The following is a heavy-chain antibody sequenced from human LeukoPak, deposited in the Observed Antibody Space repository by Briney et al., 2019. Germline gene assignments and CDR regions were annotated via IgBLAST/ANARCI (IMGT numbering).Heavy chain of an antibody. D-gene: IGHD2-15*01. CDR1: GGTFSSYT. CDR2: TIPILGIA. V-gene: IGHV1-69*10. J-gene: IGHJ6*02. Sequence: SVTVSCTASGGTFSSYTFNWVRQAPGQGLEWMGRTIPILGIANYAQKFQGSVTITADKSTSTVYMELIRLRSEDTAVYYCARADIYCSGGSCFSNDGMDVWGQGTTVTVSS. CDR3: ARADIYCSGGSCFSNDGMDV.